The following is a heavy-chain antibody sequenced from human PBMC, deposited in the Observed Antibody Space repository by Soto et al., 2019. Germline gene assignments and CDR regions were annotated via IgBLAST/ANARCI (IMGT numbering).Heavy chain of an antibody. CDR2: IYDTGISGYTPST. CDR1: GGSITSSY. V-gene: IGHV4-59*01. J-gene: IGHJ6*02. CDR3: ARGEDAFFYYGLDV. Sequence: SETLSLTCTVPGGSITSSYWSWIRRPPGKGLEWIAYIYDTGISGYTPSTSYNPSLKSRVTMSVDTSKSRFSLKLTSVTAADTAVYYCARGEDAFFYYGLDVWGQGITVTVSS.